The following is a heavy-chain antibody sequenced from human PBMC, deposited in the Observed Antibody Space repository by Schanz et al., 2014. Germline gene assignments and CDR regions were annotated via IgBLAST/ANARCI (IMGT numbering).Heavy chain of an antibody. D-gene: IGHD3-3*01. CDR2: ISYGTSYI. CDR1: GFGFSSYS. Sequence: EVHLVESGGGLVQPGGSLRLSCAASGFGFSSYSMNWVRQAPGKGLEWVSYISYGTSYIYYAESVKGRFTMSRDNAKNSVFLQMNSLRAEDTAVYYCVRDSFFAFDYWGQGALVTVSS. CDR3: VRDSFFAFDY. J-gene: IGHJ4*02. V-gene: IGHV3-48*01.